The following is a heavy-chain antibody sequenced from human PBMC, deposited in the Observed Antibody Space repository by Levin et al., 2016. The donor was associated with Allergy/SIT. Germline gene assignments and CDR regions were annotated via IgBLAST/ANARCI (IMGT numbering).Heavy chain of an antibody. CDR1: GGSISSYY. CDR3: ARDYIAVAGKNYYYYYGMDV. CDR2: IYYSGST. Sequence: SETLSLTCTVSGGSISSYYWSWIRQPPGKGLEWIGYIYYSGSTNYNPSLKSRVTISVDTSKNQFSLKLSSVTAADTAVYYCARDYIAVAGKNYYYYYGMDVWGQGTTVTVSS. D-gene: IGHD6-19*01. J-gene: IGHJ6*02. V-gene: IGHV4-59*01.